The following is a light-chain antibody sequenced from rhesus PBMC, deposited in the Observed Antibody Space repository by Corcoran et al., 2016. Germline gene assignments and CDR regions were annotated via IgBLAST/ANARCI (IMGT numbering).Light chain of an antibody. CDR1: ENVNNY. CDR2: KEY. Sequence: DIQMTQSPSSLSASVGDRVTITCRASENVNNYLNWYQQKPGKAPKLLSYKEYTLQNGVPSSVSGSGSGTDYTFTISSLQTEDVATYYCQHGNGTPYSVGQGTKVEIK. V-gene: IGKV1-74*01. J-gene: IGKJ2*01. CDR3: QHGNGTPYS.